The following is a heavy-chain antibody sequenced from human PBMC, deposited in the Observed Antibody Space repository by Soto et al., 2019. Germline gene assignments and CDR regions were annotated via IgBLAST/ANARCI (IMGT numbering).Heavy chain of an antibody. V-gene: IGHV3-7*05. CDR2: IKPDGSEK. J-gene: IGHJ4*02. Sequence: GGSLRLSCAASGFTFSTSWMRWARQAPGRGLEWVANIKPDGSEKYYVDSVKGRFTISRDNAKSSLYLQMNSLRAEDTAVYYCATLNGYTSGRDYWGQGT. CDR1: GFTFSTSW. CDR3: ATLNGYTSGRDY. D-gene: IGHD5-18*01.